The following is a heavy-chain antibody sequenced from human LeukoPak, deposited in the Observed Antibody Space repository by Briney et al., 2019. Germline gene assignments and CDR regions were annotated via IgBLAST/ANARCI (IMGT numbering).Heavy chain of an antibody. J-gene: IGHJ6*03. V-gene: IGHV3-23*01. CDR2: ISGSGGST. Sequence: PGGSLRLSCAASGFTLSSYAMSWVRQAPGKGLEWVSAISGSGGSTYYADSVKGRFTISRDNSKNTLYLQMNSLRAEDTAVYYCAKGPQGYCSGGSCYSTYYYYYMDVWGKGTTVTISS. D-gene: IGHD2-15*01. CDR1: GFTLSSYA. CDR3: AKGPQGYCSGGSCYSTYYYYYMDV.